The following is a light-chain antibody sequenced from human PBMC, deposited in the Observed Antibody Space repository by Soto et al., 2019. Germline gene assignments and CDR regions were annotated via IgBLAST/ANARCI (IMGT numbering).Light chain of an antibody. Sequence: DIVMTQSPLSLPVTPGEPASISCRSSQSLLHSNGYNYLDWYLQKPGQSPQLLIYLGSSRASGVPDRFSASGSGTDFTLKISRVEAEDVGIYYCMQALQTPRTFGGGTKVEIK. V-gene: IGKV2-28*01. CDR1: QSLLHSNGYNY. J-gene: IGKJ4*01. CDR3: MQALQTPRT. CDR2: LGS.